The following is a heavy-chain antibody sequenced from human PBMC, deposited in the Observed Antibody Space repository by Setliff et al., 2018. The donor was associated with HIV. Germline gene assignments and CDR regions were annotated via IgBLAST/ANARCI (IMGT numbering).Heavy chain of an antibody. V-gene: IGHV1-46*03. CDR1: GGSFTSYD. CDR3: ASGFRATVPDY. D-gene: IGHD4-17*01. J-gene: IGHJ4*02. CDR2: INSSGDST. Sequence: ASVKVSCKASGGSFTSYDINWVRQAPGQGLEWMGIINSSGDSTSYAQKFQGRVTMTRDTSTSTVYMELSSLTYEDTAIYYCASGFRATVPDYWGQGTLVTVSS.